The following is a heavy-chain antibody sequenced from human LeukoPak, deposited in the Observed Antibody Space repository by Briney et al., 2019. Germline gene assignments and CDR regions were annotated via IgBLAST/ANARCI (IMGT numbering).Heavy chain of an antibody. Sequence: ASEKVSCKASGYTFTGYYMHWVRQAPGQGLEWMGWINPNSGGTNYAQKFQGRVTMTRDTSISTAYMELSRLRSDDTAVYYCARMEGVAATGTNWFDPWGQGTLVTVSS. CDR2: INPNSGGT. D-gene: IGHD2-15*01. V-gene: IGHV1-2*02. CDR1: GYTFTGYY. CDR3: ARMEGVAATGTNWFDP. J-gene: IGHJ5*02.